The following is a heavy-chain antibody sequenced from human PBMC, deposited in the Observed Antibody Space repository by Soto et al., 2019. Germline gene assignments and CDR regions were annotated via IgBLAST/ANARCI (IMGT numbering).Heavy chain of an antibody. CDR3: ARTPLL. CDR1: GGSISSGGYY. D-gene: IGHD1-26*01. J-gene: IGHJ4*02. Sequence: QVQLQESGPGLVKPSQTLSLTCTVSGGSISSGGYYWSWIRQHPGKGLEWVGYIYYSGSTYYTYYNPSLKSRVTISVDTSNNQFSLKLSSVTAAYTAVYYCARTPLLWGQGTLVTVSS. V-gene: IGHV4-31*03. CDR2: IYYSGSTYYT.